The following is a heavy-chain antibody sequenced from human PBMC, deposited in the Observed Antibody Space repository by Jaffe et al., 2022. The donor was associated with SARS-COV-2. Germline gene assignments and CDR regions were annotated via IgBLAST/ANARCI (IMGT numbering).Heavy chain of an antibody. V-gene: IGHV3-30*18. CDR3: AKDQNGDWNYGGGSDY. CDR2: ISSDGSYK. Sequence: QVQLVESGGGVVQPGRSLRLSCAASGFSFRTYGMHWVRQAPGKGLEWVAVISSDGSYKYYADSVKGRFTISRDNSKNTLYVQMNSLRAEDTAVYYCAKDQNGDWNYGGGSDYWGQGTLVTVYS. D-gene: IGHD1-7*01. J-gene: IGHJ4*02. CDR1: GFSFRTYG.